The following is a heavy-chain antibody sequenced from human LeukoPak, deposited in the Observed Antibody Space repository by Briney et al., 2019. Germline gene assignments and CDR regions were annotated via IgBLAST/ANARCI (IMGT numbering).Heavy chain of an antibody. CDR3: ARQLWFGELSKNDAFDI. Sequence: SETLSLTCTVSGGSISSYYWSWIRQPPGKGLEWIGYIYYSGSTNYNPSLKGRVTISVDTSKNQFSLKLSSVTAADTAVYYCARQLWFGELSKNDAFDIWGQGTMVTVSS. CDR1: GGSISSYY. D-gene: IGHD3-10*01. J-gene: IGHJ3*02. CDR2: IYYSGST. V-gene: IGHV4-59*08.